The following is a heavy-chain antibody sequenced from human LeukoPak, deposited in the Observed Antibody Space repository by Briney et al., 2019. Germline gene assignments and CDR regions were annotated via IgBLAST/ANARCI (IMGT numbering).Heavy chain of an antibody. CDR1: GYTFTDYY. CDR2: INPNSGGT. CDR3: ASAGVVPPAPFDY. D-gene: IGHD2-2*01. V-gene: IGHV1-2*02. Sequence: ASVKVSCKASGYTFTDYYMHWVRQAPGQGLEWMGWINPNSGGTNYAQKFQGRVTMTRDTFITTAYMELSRLKSDDTAVYYCASAGVVPPAPFDYWGQGTLVTVSS. J-gene: IGHJ4*02.